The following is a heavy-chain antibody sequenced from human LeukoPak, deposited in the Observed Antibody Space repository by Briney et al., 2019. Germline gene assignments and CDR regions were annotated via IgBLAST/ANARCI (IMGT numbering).Heavy chain of an antibody. Sequence: GGSLRLSCAASGFTFSSYAMSWVRQAPGKGLEWVSGISGSGGGTYYADSVKGRFTISRDNSKNTLYLQMNSLRAEDTAVYYCAKALVDYYDSSGYPLGGMDVWGQGTTVTVSS. J-gene: IGHJ6*02. CDR3: AKALVDYYDSSGYPLGGMDV. D-gene: IGHD3-22*01. CDR2: ISGSGGGT. CDR1: GFTFSSYA. V-gene: IGHV3-23*01.